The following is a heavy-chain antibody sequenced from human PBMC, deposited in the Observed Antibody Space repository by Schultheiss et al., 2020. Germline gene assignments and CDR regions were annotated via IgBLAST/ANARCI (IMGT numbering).Heavy chain of an antibody. Sequence: GGSLRLSCAASGFTFSNAWMSWVRQAPGKGLEWVGRIKSKTDGGITDYAAPVKGRFTISRDDSKNTLYLQMNSLKTVDTAVYYCARDGGDPSDYYYGMDVWGQGTTVTVSS. D-gene: IGHD3-10*01. J-gene: IGHJ6*02. CDR2: IKSKTDGGIT. V-gene: IGHV3-15*01. CDR3: ARDGGDPSDYYYGMDV. CDR1: GFTFSNAW.